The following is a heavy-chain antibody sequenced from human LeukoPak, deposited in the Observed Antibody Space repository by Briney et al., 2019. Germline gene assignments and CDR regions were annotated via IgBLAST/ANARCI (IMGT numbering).Heavy chain of an antibody. CDR3: ARSNVVVPSITKGYYYYAMDV. CDR2: IYYSGTT. Sequence: SETLSLTCAVSGGSIYTYYWSWIRQPPGKGLEWIGYIYYSGTTYCNPSLKSRVTISVDTSQNQFSLKLSSVTAADTAVYYCARSNVVVPSITKGYYYYAMDVWGQGTTVTVSS. J-gene: IGHJ6*02. CDR1: GGSIYTYY. V-gene: IGHV4-59*08. D-gene: IGHD2-2*01.